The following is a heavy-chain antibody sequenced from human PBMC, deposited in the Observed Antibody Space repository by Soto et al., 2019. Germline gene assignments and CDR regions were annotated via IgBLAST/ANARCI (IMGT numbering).Heavy chain of an antibody. J-gene: IGHJ5*02. CDR2: INIDGITT. V-gene: IGHV3-74*01. Sequence: SLGLSCADSGFPFSNCWMHWVRRAPGKGLVWVSRINIDGITTTYADSVKGRFSISRDNAKNTLYLQMNSLRADDTAVYYCAREREYQLLYNWFDPWGQGTLVTVSS. CDR3: AREREYQLLYNWFDP. CDR1: GFPFSNCW. D-gene: IGHD2-2*01.